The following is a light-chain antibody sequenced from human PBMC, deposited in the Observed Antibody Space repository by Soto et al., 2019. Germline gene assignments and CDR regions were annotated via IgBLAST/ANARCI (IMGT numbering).Light chain of an antibody. J-gene: IGLJ1*01. Sequence: SARTQPASVSGSPGQSITISCTGTSSDIGGYYYVSWYQHHPGKAPKLLIYQVTNRPSRVSNRFSGSKSGNTASLTISGLQADDEADYYCTSYSSSDIFYVFGTGTKVTVL. CDR1: SSDIGGYYY. V-gene: IGLV2-14*01. CDR2: QVT. CDR3: TSYSSSDIFYV.